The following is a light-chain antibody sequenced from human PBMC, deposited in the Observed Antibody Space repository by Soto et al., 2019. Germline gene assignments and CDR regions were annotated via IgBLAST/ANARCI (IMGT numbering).Light chain of an antibody. CDR2: DAS. J-gene: IGKJ4*01. CDR1: QDIKNY. V-gene: IGKV1-33*01. Sequence: DIQMTQSPSSLSASVGDRVTITCQASQDIKNYLNWYQQKPGKAPHLLIYDASNLKTGVPSRFSGSGSGTHFTFTTSSLQPEDIATYYCQHYDHLPPLSFGGGTKVEIK. CDR3: QHYDHLPPLS.